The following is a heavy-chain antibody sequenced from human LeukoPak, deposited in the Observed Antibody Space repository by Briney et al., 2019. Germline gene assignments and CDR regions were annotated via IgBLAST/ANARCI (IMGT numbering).Heavy chain of an antibody. Sequence: ASVKVSCKVSGYTLTELSMHWVRQAPGKGLEWMGGFDPEDGETIYAQKFQGRVTMTEDTSTDTAYMELSSLRSEDTAVYYCARVSSSSRGYYYYYGMDVWGQGTTVTVSS. CDR3: ARVSSSSRGYYYYYGMDV. D-gene: IGHD6-13*01. J-gene: IGHJ6*02. CDR1: GYTLTELS. CDR2: FDPEDGET. V-gene: IGHV1-24*01.